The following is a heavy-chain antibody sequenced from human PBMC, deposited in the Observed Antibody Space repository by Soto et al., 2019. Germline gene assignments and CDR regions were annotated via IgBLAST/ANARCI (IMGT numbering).Heavy chain of an antibody. V-gene: IGHV1-18*01. J-gene: IGHJ3*02. CDR3: ARAPGYCNSTICYIDTFDI. Sequence: GASVKVSCKPSGYTFTSSGISCVRQAPGQVLEWMGWISGYNGNTNYAQKFRGRVTMTTDTSTTTAYMEVRSLRADDTAVYYCARAPGYCNSTICYIDTFDIWGQGTKVTVSS. CDR2: ISGYNGNT. D-gene: IGHD2-2*02. CDR1: GYTFTSSG.